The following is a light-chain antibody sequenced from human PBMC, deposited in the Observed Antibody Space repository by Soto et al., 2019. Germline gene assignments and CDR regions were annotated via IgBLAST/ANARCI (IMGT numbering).Light chain of an antibody. CDR2: GAS. CDR3: QQYNNWPSIT. J-gene: IGKJ5*01. V-gene: IGKV3-20*01. CDR1: QRVSSSY. Sequence: EIVSTPSPGTLSLSPGERATLSCRASQRVSSSYLAWYQQKPGQTPRLLIYGASDRATGIPDRFSGSGSGTEFTLTISSLQSEDFAVYYCQQYNNWPSITFGQGTRLEIK.